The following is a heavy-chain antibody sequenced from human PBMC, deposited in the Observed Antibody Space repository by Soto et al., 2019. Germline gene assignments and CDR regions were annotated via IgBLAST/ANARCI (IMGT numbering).Heavy chain of an antibody. Sequence: GSLRLSCAASGFTFSSYGMHWVRQAPGKGLEWVAVISYDGSNKYYADSVKGRFTVSRDNSKNTLYLQMNSLRAEDTAVYYCAKSGYCSSTSCYRLDVWGQGTTVTVSS. CDR2: ISYDGSNK. J-gene: IGHJ6*02. D-gene: IGHD2-2*01. CDR1: GFTFSSYG. CDR3: AKSGYCSSTSCYRLDV. V-gene: IGHV3-30*18.